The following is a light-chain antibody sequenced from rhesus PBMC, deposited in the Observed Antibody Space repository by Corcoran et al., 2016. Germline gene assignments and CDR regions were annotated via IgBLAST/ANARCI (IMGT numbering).Light chain of an antibody. J-gene: IGLJ1*01. Sequence: QAALTQPRSVSGSPGQSVTISCTGTSSDLGGYNYVSWYQQHPGTAPKLMIYAVSKRPSGVSDRFSGSKSGNTASLTISGLQAEDEADYYCCSYAGSYNYIFGAGTRLTVL. CDR1: SSDLGGYNY. V-gene: IGLV2-32*01. CDR2: AVS. CDR3: CSYAGSYNYI.